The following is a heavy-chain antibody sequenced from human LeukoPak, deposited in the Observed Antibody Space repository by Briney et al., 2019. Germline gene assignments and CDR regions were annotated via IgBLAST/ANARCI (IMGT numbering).Heavy chain of an antibody. CDR3: ARGGLLSRY. Sequence: GGSMRLSCAASGFTFSSYWMHWVRQAPGKGLVWVSHINTDGSYTRYADSVKGRFTIARDNAKSTLYLQMNSLRAEDTAVYYCARGGLLSRYWGQGTLVTVSS. V-gene: IGHV3-74*01. CDR1: GFTFSSYW. J-gene: IGHJ4*02. D-gene: IGHD1-26*01. CDR2: INTDGSYT.